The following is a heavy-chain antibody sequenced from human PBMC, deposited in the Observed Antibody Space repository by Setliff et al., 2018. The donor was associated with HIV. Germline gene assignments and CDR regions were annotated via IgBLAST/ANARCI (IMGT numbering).Heavy chain of an antibody. CDR1: GFAFSTFD. Sequence: GGSLRLSCAAFGFAFSTFDMNWVRQTPDKGLEWVAAVSPGSGTTYYADSVKGWFTVSRDDSKNTLFLQMNSLGAEDTAIYYCAKPTPGLYPRSFDLWGQGTLVTVSS. V-gene: IGHV3-23*01. CDR3: AKPTPGLYPRSFDL. CDR2: VSPGSGTT. J-gene: IGHJ3*01.